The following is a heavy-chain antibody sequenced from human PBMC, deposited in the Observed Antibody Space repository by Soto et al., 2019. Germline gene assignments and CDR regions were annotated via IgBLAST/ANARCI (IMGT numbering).Heavy chain of an antibody. CDR3: AKDQASGQGSFDS. CDR2: ISYDGSNQ. V-gene: IGHV3-30*18. J-gene: IGHJ4*02. Sequence: GGSLRLSCAASGFTFNIYGMHWVRQAPDKGLEWVALISYDGSNQYYADSVKGRFTLSRDNSKNTLWLQMNSRRADDTAVYYCAKDQASGQGSFDSWGQGTLVTVSS. CDR1: GFTFNIYG.